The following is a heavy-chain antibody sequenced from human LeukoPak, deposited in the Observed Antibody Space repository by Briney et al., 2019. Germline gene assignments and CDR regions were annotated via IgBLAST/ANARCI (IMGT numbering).Heavy chain of an antibody. CDR2: IWYDGSNK. CDR3: ARDNHYYGSGSYDC. V-gene: IGHV3-33*08. Sequence: GGSLRLSCAASGFTFSSYNMHWVRQAPGKGLEWVAVIWYDGSNKYYADSVKGRFIISRDNSKNTLYLQMNSLRAEDTAVYYCARDNHYYGSGSYDCWGQGTLVTVSS. CDR1: GFTFSSYN. D-gene: IGHD3-10*01. J-gene: IGHJ4*02.